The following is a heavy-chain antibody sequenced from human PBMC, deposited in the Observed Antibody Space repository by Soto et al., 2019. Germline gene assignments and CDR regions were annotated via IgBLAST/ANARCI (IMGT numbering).Heavy chain of an antibody. Sequence: QVQLQQWGAGLLKPSETLSLTCAVNGGSLSGYYWSWIRQPPGKGLEWIGEIKDGGSTNYSPSLRGXXTXSAXTSKNQFSLRLNSVTAADTAVYFCARGQEGIVATHWDQGTLVTVSS. D-gene: IGHD5-12*01. CDR2: IKDGGST. J-gene: IGHJ4*02. CDR3: ARGQEGIVATH. V-gene: IGHV4-34*01. CDR1: GGSLSGYY.